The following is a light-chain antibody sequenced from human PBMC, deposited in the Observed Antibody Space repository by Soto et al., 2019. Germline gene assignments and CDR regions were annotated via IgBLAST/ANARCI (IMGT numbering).Light chain of an antibody. V-gene: IGKV1-39*01. Sequence: DIQMTQSPSSLSASVGDRVTITCRASQSISSYLNWYQQKPGKAPKLLIYAASSLQSGVPSRFSGSGSGTALTLTITSLQPEDFATYYCQQSYSTPPLYTFGQGTKLEIK. CDR2: AAS. CDR1: QSISSY. CDR3: QQSYSTPPLYT. J-gene: IGKJ2*01.